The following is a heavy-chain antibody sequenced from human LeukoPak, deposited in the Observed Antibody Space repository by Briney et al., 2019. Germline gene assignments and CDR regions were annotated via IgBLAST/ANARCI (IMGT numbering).Heavy chain of an antibody. D-gene: IGHD2-2*01. Sequence: SGGSLRLSCAASGFTFSSYWMSWVRKAPGKGLEWVANIKQDGSEKYYVDSVKGRFTISRDNAKNSLYLQMNSLRAEDTAVYYCASAIYCSSTSCHPWFDPWGQGTLVTVSS. J-gene: IGHJ5*02. CDR3: ASAIYCSSTSCHPWFDP. CDR2: IKQDGSEK. V-gene: IGHV3-7*01. CDR1: GFTFSSYW.